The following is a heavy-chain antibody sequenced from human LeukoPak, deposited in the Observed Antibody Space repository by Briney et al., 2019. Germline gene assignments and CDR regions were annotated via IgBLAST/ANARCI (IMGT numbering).Heavy chain of an antibody. J-gene: IGHJ4*02. D-gene: IGHD3-9*01. V-gene: IGHV3-30*02. CDR2: IRYDGSNK. CDR1: GFTFSSYG. Sequence: PGGSLRLSCAASGFTFSSYGMHWVRQAPGKGLEWVAFIRYDGSNKYYADSVKGRFTISRDNSKNTLYLQMNSLRAEDTAVYYCVVLRYFDIDYWGQGTLVTVSS. CDR3: VVLRYFDIDY.